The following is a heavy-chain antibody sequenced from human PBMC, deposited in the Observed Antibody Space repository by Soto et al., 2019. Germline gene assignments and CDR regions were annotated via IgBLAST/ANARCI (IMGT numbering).Heavy chain of an antibody. CDR1: GFTFSSYS. D-gene: IGHD3-3*01. J-gene: IGHJ4*02. CDR3: ARDLLNYDFWSGYYTGAGYFDY. V-gene: IGHV3-21*01. CDR2: ISSSSSYI. Sequence: EVQLVESGGGLVKPGGSLRLSCAASGFTFSSYSMNWVRQAPGKGLEWVSSISSSSSYIYYADSVKGRFTISRDNVQNTLYQQMNSLSAEDTAVYYCARDLLNYDFWSGYYTGAGYFDYWGQGTLVTVSS.